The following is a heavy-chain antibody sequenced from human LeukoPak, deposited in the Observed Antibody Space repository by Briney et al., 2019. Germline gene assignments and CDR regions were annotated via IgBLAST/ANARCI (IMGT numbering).Heavy chain of an antibody. CDR2: ISGSGGST. J-gene: IGHJ5*02. Sequence: GGSLRLSCAASGFTFSSYAMSWVRQAPGKGLEWVSAISGSGGSTYYADSVKGRFTISRDNSKNTLYLQMNSLRAEDTAVYYCAKDTVDDFWSGYYMDWFDPWGQGTLVTVSS. CDR3: AKDTVDDFWSGYYMDWFDP. V-gene: IGHV3-23*01. D-gene: IGHD3-3*01. CDR1: GFTFSSYA.